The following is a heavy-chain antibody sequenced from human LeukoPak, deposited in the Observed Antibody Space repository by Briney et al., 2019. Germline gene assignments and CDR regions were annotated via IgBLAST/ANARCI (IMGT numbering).Heavy chain of an antibody. CDR3: AKDCGGDCPFDY. Sequence: GGSLRLSCAASGFTFGVYTMHWVRQAPAKGLEWVAFISYDGGNKYYADSVKGRFTISRDNSKNTSYLEMNSLRDEDTAVYYCAKDCGGDCPFDYWGQGTLVTVSS. V-gene: IGHV3-30-3*01. CDR2: ISYDGGNK. CDR1: GFTFGVYT. J-gene: IGHJ4*02. D-gene: IGHD2-21*02.